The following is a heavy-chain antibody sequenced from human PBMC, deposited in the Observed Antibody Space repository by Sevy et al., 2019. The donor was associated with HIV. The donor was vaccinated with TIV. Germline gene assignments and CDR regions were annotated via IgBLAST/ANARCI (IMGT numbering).Heavy chain of an antibody. J-gene: IGHJ6*02. CDR1: GYTLTKLP. CDR3: ATLDFWSENPFYGTDV. D-gene: IGHD3-3*01. V-gene: IGHV1-24*01. CDR2: FDPEDGET. Sequence: ASVKVSCKVSGYTLTKLPMHWVRQAPGKGLEWMGGFDPEDGETTYAQRFQGRVTMTEDTSTDTAYMGLGSLRSEDTAVYYCATLDFWSENPFYGTDVWGQGTTVTVSS.